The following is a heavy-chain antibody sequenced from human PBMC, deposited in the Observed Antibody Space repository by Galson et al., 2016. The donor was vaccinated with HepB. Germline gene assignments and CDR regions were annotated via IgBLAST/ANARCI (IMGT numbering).Heavy chain of an antibody. V-gene: IGHV3-30-3*01. D-gene: IGHD2-15*01. CDR2: ISYDGSNK. CDR3: ARESRGGYFSGGSCYSPGY. J-gene: IGHJ4*02. Sequence: SLRLSCAASGFTFSNYAMYWVRQAPGKGLDWVAVISYDGSNKYYADSVKGRFTISRDNSKNTLYLQMNSLRAEDTAVYYCARESRGGYFSGGSCYSPGYWGQGTLATFSS. CDR1: GFTFSNYA.